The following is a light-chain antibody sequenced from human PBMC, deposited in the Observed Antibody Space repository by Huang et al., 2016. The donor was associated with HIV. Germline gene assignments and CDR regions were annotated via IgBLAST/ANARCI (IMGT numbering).Light chain of an antibody. Sequence: DIQLTQSPSSVSASVGDRVTITCRASQDISTWLVWYQQKPGRAPNLLIYGASNLQSGVPSRFSGSGSETEFTLTITSLQPEDFATYYCQQSNSFPRTFGQGTKLKI. CDR3: QQSNSFPRT. J-gene: IGKJ2*01. V-gene: IGKV1-12*01. CDR2: GAS. CDR1: QDISTW.